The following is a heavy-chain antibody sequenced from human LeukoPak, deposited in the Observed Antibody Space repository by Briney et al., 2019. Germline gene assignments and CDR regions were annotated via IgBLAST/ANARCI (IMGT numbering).Heavy chain of an antibody. V-gene: IGHV4-59*01. Sequence: SETLSLTCTVSGGSISTFYWSWIRQPPGKGLEWIAYIDYTASTNYNPSLKSRVTISVDTSKNQFSLKLSSVTAADTAVYYCARDSRRELLHAFDIWGQGTMVTVSS. CDR3: ARDSRRELLHAFDI. J-gene: IGHJ3*02. CDR1: GGSISTFY. D-gene: IGHD1-26*01. CDR2: IDYTAST.